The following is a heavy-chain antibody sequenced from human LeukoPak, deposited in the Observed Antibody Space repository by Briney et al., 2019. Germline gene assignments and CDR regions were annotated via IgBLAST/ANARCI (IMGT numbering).Heavy chain of an antibody. D-gene: IGHD3-22*01. J-gene: IGHJ4*01. Sequence: GGSLRLSCAASGFAFSLYWMTWVRQAPGKGLEWVANINPDGTKTSYADFVEGRFSISRDNAKNLLYLQMRSLRAGDTAVYYCADSPMILDGHYWGHGTLVTVSS. V-gene: IGHV3-7*01. CDR2: INPDGTKT. CDR1: GFAFSLYW. CDR3: ADSPMILDGHY.